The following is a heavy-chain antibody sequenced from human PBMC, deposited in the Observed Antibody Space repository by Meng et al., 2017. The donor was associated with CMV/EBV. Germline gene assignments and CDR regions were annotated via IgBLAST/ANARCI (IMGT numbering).Heavy chain of an antibody. CDR2: IYYSGST. V-gene: IGHV4-39*07. Sequence: SETLSLTCTVSGGSISSSSYYWGWIRQPPGKGLEWIGSIYYSGSTYYNPSLKSRVTISVDTSKNQFSLKLSSVTAADTAVYYCAKLRAGAVTTPYWGQGTLVTVSS. D-gene: IGHD4-17*01. J-gene: IGHJ4*02. CDR1: GGSISSSSYY. CDR3: AKLRAGAVTTPY.